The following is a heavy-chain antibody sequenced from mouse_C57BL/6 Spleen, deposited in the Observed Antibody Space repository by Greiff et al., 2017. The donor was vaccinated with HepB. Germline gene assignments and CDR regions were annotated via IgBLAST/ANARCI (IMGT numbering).Heavy chain of an antibody. CDR3: ARRGDYGSGYAGNWFAY. CDR2: FHPYNDDT. J-gene: IGHJ3*01. Sequence: QVQLQQSGAELVKPGASVKMSCKASGYTFTTYPIEWMKQNHGKSLEWIGNFHPYNDDTKYNEKFKGKATLTVEKSSSTVYLELSRLTSDDSAVYYCARRGDYGSGYAGNWFAYWGQGTLVTVSA. V-gene: IGHV1-47*01. D-gene: IGHD1-1*01. CDR1: GYTFTTYP.